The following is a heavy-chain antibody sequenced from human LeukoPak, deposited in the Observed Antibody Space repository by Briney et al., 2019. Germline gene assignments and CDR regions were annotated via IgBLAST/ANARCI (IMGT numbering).Heavy chain of an antibody. D-gene: IGHD5-24*01. V-gene: IGHV3-23*01. Sequence: GGSLRLSCAASGFTFSSYAMSWVRQAPGKGLEWVSAISGRGGSTYYADSVKGRFTISRDNSKNTLYLQMNSLRAEDTAVYYCAKAPRDGYLRYYFDYWGQGTLVTVSS. CDR3: AKAPRDGYLRYYFDY. J-gene: IGHJ4*02. CDR1: GFTFSSYA. CDR2: ISGRGGST.